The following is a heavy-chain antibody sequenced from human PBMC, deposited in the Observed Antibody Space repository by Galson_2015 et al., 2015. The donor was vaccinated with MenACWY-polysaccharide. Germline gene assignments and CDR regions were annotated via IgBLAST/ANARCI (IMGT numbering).Heavy chain of an antibody. Sequence: SLRLSCAASGFTFSSYAMSWVRQAPGKGLEWVSGVSASGGSTVYTDSAKGRFTMSRDNSKRSLYLQMNSLRAEDTAVYYCAKDTVPGEYAYSWATFDIWGRVTLVTVSS. CDR1: GFTFSSYA. CDR2: VSASGGST. V-gene: IGHV3-23*01. CDR3: AKDTVPGEYAYSWATFDI. D-gene: IGHD1-26*01. J-gene: IGHJ3*02.